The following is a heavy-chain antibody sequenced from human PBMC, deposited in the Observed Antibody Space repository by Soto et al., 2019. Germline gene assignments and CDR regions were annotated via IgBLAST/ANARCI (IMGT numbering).Heavy chain of an antibody. CDR2: ISYDGSKT. Sequence: SLRLSCAASAFTFRSYTMHWVRQAPGKGLEWVATISYDGSKTNYADSVRGRFTISRDNPKSTLFLQMDSLRPEDTAVYSCARDRDSSYFPPPYYFDSWGQGTLVTVSS. J-gene: IGHJ4*02. CDR3: ARDRDSSYFPPPYYFDS. CDR1: AFTFRSYT. D-gene: IGHD4-4*01. V-gene: IGHV3-30*04.